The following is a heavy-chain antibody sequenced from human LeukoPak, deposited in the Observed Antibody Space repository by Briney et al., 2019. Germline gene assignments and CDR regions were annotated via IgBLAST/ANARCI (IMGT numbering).Heavy chain of an antibody. J-gene: IGHJ4*02. Sequence: GGPLNLSCEAPGFTLSSYTINWVRQPQGKGLEGVSYFLSSSSTIYYADSVKGRFTISRDNAKNSLYLQMNSLRAEDTAVYYCARDRTSRYYYDSSGYGYWGQGTLVTVSS. CDR3: ARDRTSRYYYDSSGYGY. CDR1: GFTLSSYT. D-gene: IGHD3-22*01. V-gene: IGHV3-48*04. CDR2: FLSSSSTI.